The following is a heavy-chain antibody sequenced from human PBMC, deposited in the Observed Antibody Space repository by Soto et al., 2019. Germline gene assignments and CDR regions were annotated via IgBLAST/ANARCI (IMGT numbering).Heavy chain of an antibody. CDR1: GFSLDDYG. V-gene: IGHV3-20*04. CDR2: INWNGGSI. Sequence: GGSLRLSCAASGFSLDDYGMSWVRQVPGKGLEWVSGINWNGGSISYADSVKGRFTISRDISKNTVYLQMDSLEVEDTAVYYCARDVDTTSHLNWFDPWGQGVMVTVPQ. CDR3: ARDVDTTSHLNWFDP. D-gene: IGHD5-18*01. J-gene: IGHJ5*02.